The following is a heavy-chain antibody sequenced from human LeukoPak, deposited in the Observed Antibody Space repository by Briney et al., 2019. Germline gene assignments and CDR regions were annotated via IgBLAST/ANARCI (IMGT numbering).Heavy chain of an antibody. V-gene: IGHV4-59*08. CDR1: GDSIGTYF. J-gene: IGHJ4*02. D-gene: IGHD5-18*01. CDR2: IHYTGNT. CDR3: ARQAQYTFGYYYFDY. Sequence: PSETLSLTCSVSGDSIGTYFWSWIQQPPGKGLEWVGYIHYTGNTNYNPSLKSRVTISVDTSKNQFSLNLISVTAADTAVYYCARQAQYTFGYYYFDYWGLGTLVTVSS.